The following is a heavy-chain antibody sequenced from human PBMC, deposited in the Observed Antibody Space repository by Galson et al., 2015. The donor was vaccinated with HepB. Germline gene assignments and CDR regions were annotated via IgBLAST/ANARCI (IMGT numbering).Heavy chain of an antibody. CDR2: ISSSSSYI. V-gene: IGHV3-21*01. CDR1: GFTFSSYS. J-gene: IGHJ5*02. CDR3: ARDKAELVGSWFDP. D-gene: IGHD2-8*02. Sequence: SLRLSCAASGFTFSSYSMNWVRQAPGKGLEWVSSISSSSSYIYYADSVKGRFTISRDNAKNSLYLQMNSLRAEDTAVYYCARDKAELVGSWFDPWGQGTLVTVSS.